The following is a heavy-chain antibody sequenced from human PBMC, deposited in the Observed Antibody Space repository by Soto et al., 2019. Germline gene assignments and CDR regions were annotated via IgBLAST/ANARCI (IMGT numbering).Heavy chain of an antibody. Sequence: SETLSLTCAVSSDSTSSYSWSWIRHPPGKGLEWIVYIYYSGSTNYNPSLKSRVTISVDTSKNQFSLKRTSVTAADTDMYYCERVWLYCSSNSCRRGWFEYWGQGTLVTV. CDR3: ERVWLYCSSNSCRRGWFEY. J-gene: IGHJ5*01. CDR2: IYYSGST. CDR1: SDSTSSYS. D-gene: IGHD2-2*01. V-gene: IGHV4-59*01.